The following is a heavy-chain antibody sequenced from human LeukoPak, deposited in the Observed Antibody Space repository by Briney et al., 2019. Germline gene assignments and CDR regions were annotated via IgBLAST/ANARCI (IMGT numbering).Heavy chain of an antibody. D-gene: IGHD3-3*01. CDR2: INPNSGGT. CDR1: GYTFTGYY. J-gene: IGHJ4*02. Sequence: ASVKVSCKASGYTFTGYYMHWVRQAPGQGLGWMGWINPNSGGTNYAQKFQGRVAMTRDTSISTAYMELSRLRSDDTAVYYCARGRSLRFLEWLLLDYWGQGTLVTVSS. V-gene: IGHV1-2*02. CDR3: ARGRSLRFLEWLLLDY.